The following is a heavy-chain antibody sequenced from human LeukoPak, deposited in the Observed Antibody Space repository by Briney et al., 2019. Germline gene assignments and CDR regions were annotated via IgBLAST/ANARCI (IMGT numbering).Heavy chain of an antibody. J-gene: IGHJ6*02. Sequence: GGSLRLSCAASGFTFNSHEMNWVRQAPGKGLEWLSYISSSGSSVNYADSVKGRFTVSRDNAKNSLYLQMRGLTVEDTAIYYCARELSASYSFYYYGMDVWGQGTTVTVSS. CDR1: GFTFNSHE. V-gene: IGHV3-48*03. CDR2: ISSSGSSV. CDR3: ARELSASYSFYYYGMDV. D-gene: IGHD1-26*01.